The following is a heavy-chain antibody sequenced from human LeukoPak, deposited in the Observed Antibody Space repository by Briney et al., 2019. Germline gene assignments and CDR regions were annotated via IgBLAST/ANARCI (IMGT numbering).Heavy chain of an antibody. V-gene: IGHV1-18*01. CDR3: ARAIAVTGTTTDFQH. J-gene: IGHJ1*01. D-gene: IGHD6-19*01. CDR2: ISAYNGNT. CDR1: GYTFTSYG. Sequence: ASVKVSCKASGYTFTSYGISWVRQAPGQGLEWMGWISAYNGNTNYAQKLQGRVTMTTDTSTSTAYMELRSLRSDDTAVYYCARAIAVTGTTTDFQHWGPGTLVTVSS.